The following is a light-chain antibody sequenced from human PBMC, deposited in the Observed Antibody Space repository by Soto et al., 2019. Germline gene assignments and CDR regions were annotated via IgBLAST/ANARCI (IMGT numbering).Light chain of an antibody. J-gene: IGLJ3*02. CDR3: CSYAGRV. CDR1: SSDVGSYNL. V-gene: IGLV2-23*01. Sequence: QSVLTQPASVSGSPGQSITISCTGTSSDVGSYNLVSWYQQHPGKAPKLMIYEGSKRPSGVSNRFSGSKSGNTASLTISGRQADNEADYYCCSYAGRVFGGGTKLTVL. CDR2: EGS.